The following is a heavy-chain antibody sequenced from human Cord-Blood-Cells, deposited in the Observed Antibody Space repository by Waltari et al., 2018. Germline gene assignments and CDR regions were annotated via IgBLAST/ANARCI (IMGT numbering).Heavy chain of an antibody. V-gene: IGHV1-8*03. CDR1: GYTYTRYD. CDR2: MNPNSGNT. CDR3: ARGSYGYDY. J-gene: IGHJ4*02. D-gene: IGHD5-18*01. Sequence: QVQLVQSGAEVKKPGASVKVSCKASGYTYTRYDVNWVRQATGQGLEWMGWMNPNSGNTGYSQKFQGRVTITRNTSISTAYMELGSLRSEDTAVYYCARGSYGYDYWGQGTLVTVSS.